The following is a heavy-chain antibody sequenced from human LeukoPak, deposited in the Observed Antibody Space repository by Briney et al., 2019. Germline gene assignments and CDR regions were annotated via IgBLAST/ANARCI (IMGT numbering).Heavy chain of an antibody. Sequence: SETLSLTCAVSGGSISSGGYRWTWIRQPPGKGLEWIGEINHSGSTNYNPSLKSRVTISVDTSKNQFSLKLSSVTAADTAVYYCARDRIAAAGVWGQGTLVTVSS. V-gene: IGHV4-34*01. D-gene: IGHD6-13*01. CDR3: ARDRIAAAGV. J-gene: IGHJ4*02. CDR1: GGSISSGGYR. CDR2: INHSGST.